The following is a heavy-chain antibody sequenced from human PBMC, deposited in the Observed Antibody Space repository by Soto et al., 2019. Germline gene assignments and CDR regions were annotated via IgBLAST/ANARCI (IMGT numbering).Heavy chain of an antibody. CDR3: ARHGGPDARGHLDFDY. CDR2: IYPGDSDA. V-gene: IGHV5-51*01. Sequence: LKISCQGSGYSFTNYWIGWVRQMPGKGLEWMGIIYPGDSDARYSPSFQGQVTMSADKSIRIAYLQWNSLKASDTAIYYCARHGGPDARGHLDFDYWGQGTLVTVSS. J-gene: IGHJ4*02. D-gene: IGHD3-16*01. CDR1: GYSFTNYW.